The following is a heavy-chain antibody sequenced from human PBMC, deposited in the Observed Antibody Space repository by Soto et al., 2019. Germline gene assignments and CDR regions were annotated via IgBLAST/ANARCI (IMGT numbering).Heavy chain of an antibody. V-gene: IGHV3-23*01. CDR3: AKDSFRRGSGWYLFAHDY. Sequence: EVQLLESGGGLVQPGGSLRLSGAASGFTFSSYAMSWVRQAPGKGLEWVSAISGSGGSTYYADSVKGRFTISRDNSKNTLYLQMNSLRAEDTAVYYCAKDSFRRGSGWYLFAHDYWGQGTLVTVSS. J-gene: IGHJ4*02. CDR1: GFTFSSYA. CDR2: ISGSGGST. D-gene: IGHD6-19*01.